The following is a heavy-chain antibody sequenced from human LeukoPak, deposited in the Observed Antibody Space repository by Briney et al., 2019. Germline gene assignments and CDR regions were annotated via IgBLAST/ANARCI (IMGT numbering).Heavy chain of an antibody. V-gene: IGHV1-69*13. CDR2: IIPIFGTA. J-gene: IGHJ4*02. CDR3: ASNAGGTNGEFDY. CDR1: GGTFSSYA. Sequence: SVKVSCKASGGTFSSYAISWVRQAPGQGLEWMGGIIPIFGTANYAQKFQGRVAITADESTSTAYMELSSLRSEDTAVYYCASNAGGTNGEFDYWGQGTLVTVSS. D-gene: IGHD1-14*01.